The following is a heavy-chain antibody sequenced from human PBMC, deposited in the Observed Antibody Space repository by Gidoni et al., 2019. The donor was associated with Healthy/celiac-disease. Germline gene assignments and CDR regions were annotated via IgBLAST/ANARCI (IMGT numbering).Heavy chain of an antibody. CDR1: GYTFTSYY. CDR3: ARTVAYCGGDCYSAEYFQH. Sequence: QVQLVQSGAEVKKPGASVKVSCKASGYTFTSYYMHWVRQAPGPGLEWMGIINPSGGSTSYAQKFQGRVTMTRDTSTSTVYMELSSLRSEDTAVYYCARTVAYCGGDCYSAEYFQHWGQGTLVTVSS. CDR2: INPSGGST. D-gene: IGHD2-21*01. V-gene: IGHV1-46*01. J-gene: IGHJ1*01.